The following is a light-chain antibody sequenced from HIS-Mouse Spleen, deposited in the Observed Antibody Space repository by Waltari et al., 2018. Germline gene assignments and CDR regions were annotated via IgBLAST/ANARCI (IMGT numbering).Light chain of an antibody. CDR1: TPSSVY. J-gene: IGLJ3*02. CDR2: GKN. Sequence: SSELTQDPAVSVALVQPVRLTCQGDTPSSVYASWYQQKPGQAPVLVIYGKNNRPSGIPDRFSGSSSGNTASLTITGAQAEDEADYYCNSRDSSGNHLVFGGGTKLTVL. CDR3: NSRDSSGNHLV. V-gene: IGLV3-19*01.